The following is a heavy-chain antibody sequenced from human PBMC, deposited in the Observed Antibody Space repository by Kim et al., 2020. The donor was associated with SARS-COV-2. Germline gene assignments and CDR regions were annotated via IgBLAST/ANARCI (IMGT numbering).Heavy chain of an antibody. V-gene: IGHV3-15*01. J-gene: IGHJ4*02. D-gene: IGHD2-2*01. Sequence: GGSLRLSCAASGFTFSNAWMSWVRQAPGKGLEWVGRIKSKTDGGTTDYAAPVKGRFTISRDDSKNTLYLQMNSLKTEDTAVYYCTTALGYCSSTSCKDYWGQGTLVTVSS. CDR3: TTALGYCSSTSCKDY. CDR2: IKSKTDGGTT. CDR1: GFTFSNAW.